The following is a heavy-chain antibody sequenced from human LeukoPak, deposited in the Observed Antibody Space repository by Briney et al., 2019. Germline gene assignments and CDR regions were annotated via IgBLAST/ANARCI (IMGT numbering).Heavy chain of an antibody. CDR1: GFTFSSHW. D-gene: IGHD2-2*01. Sequence: VGCLRLSCAASGFTFSSHWMHWVRQAPGKGLVWVSRINTDGSTTNYADSVKGRFTISRDNAKNTLYLQMDSLRAEDTAVYYCASSSSSCCESWGQGTLVTVSS. CDR3: ASSSSSCCES. V-gene: IGHV3-74*01. J-gene: IGHJ4*02. CDR2: INTDGSTT.